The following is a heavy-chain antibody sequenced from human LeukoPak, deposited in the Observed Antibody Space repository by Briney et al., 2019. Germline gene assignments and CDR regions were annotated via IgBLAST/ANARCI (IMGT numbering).Heavy chain of an antibody. D-gene: IGHD6-19*01. V-gene: IGHV4-38-2*02. J-gene: IGHJ3*02. CDR3: ATLYSSGWYGGGAFDI. CDR1: GYSFSSGYY. Sequence: SETLSLTCTVSGYSFSSGYYWGWIRQPPGKGLEWIGSIYHSGSTYYNPFLKSRVTISVDTSKNQFSLKLSSVTAADTAVYYCATLYSSGWYGGGAFDIWGQGTMVTVSS. CDR2: IYHSGST.